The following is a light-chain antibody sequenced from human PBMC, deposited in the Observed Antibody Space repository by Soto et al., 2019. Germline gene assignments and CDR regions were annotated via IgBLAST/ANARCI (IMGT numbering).Light chain of an antibody. Sequence: QSALTQPASASGSPGQSIAISCTGTSSDVGSYNLVSWYQQHPGKAPKLMIYEGTKRPSGVSNRFSGSKSGNTASLTISGLQAEDEADYYCCSSAGSSLYVFGSGTKLTVL. J-gene: IGLJ1*01. CDR2: EGT. CDR1: SSDVGSYNL. CDR3: CSSAGSSLYV. V-gene: IGLV2-23*01.